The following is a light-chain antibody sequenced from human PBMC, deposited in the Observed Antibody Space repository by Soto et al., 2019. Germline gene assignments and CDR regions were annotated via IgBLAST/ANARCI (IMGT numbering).Light chain of an antibody. J-gene: IGLJ1*01. CDR3: CSYAGSYTFV. CDR2: EVS. Sequence: QSALTQPASVSGSVGQSITISCTGTSSDVGSYNLVSWYQQHPGKAPKLIIYEVSKRPSGVSNRLSGSKSGNTASLTISGLQAEDEADYYCCSYAGSYTFVFAPGTKVTVL. V-gene: IGLV2-23*02. CDR1: SSDVGSYNL.